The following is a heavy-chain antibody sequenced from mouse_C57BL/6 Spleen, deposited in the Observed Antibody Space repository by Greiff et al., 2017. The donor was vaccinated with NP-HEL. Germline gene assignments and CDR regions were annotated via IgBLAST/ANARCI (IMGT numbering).Heavy chain of an antibody. CDR1: GYAFSSSW. CDR2: IYPGDGDT. V-gene: IGHV1-82*01. J-gene: IGHJ2*01. CDR3: ASVGYYFDY. Sequence: QVQLQQSGPELVKPGASVKISCKASGYAFSSSWMNWVKQRPGKGLEWIGRIYPGDGDTNYNGKFKGKATLTADKSSSTAYMQLSSLTSEDSAVYFWASVGYYFDYWGQGTTLTVSS.